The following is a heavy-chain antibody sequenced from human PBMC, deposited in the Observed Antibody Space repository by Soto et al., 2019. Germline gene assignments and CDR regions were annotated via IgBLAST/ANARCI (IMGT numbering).Heavy chain of an antibody. CDR3: AAEAVVVAATPRFDP. CDR1: GYTFTSYG. Sequence: ASVKVSCKASGYTFTSYGISWVRQAPGQGLEWMGWISAYNGNTNYAQKLQGRVTMTTDTSTSTAYMELSSLRSEDTAVYYCAAEAVVVAATPRFDPWGQGTLVTVSS. V-gene: IGHV1-18*01. D-gene: IGHD2-15*01. CDR2: ISAYNGNT. J-gene: IGHJ5*02.